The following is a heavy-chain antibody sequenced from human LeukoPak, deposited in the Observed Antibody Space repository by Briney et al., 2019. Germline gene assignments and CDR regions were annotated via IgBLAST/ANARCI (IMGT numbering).Heavy chain of an antibody. J-gene: IGHJ4*02. CDR2: IYHSGST. D-gene: IGHD6-13*01. V-gene: IGHV4-4*02. Sequence: SETLSLTCAVSGGSISSSNWWSWVRQPPGKGLEWIGEIYHSGSTNYNPSLKGRVTISVDKSKNQFSLKLSSVTAADTAVYYCASSIAAAGFGIFPSYWGQGTLVTVSS. CDR1: GGSISSSNW. CDR3: ASSIAAAGFGIFPSY.